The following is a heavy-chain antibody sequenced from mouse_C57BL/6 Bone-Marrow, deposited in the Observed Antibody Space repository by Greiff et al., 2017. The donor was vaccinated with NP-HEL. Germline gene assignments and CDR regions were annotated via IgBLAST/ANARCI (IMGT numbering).Heavy chain of an antibody. V-gene: IGHV1-55*01. CDR1: GYTFTSYW. Sequence: QVQLQQSGAELVKPGASVKMSCKASGYTFTSYWITWVKQRPGQGLEWIGDIYPGSGSTNYNEKFKSKATLTVDTSSSTAYMQLSSLTSEDSAVYYCARYDGYYDYFDYWGQGTTLTVSS. D-gene: IGHD2-3*01. J-gene: IGHJ2*01. CDR3: ARYDGYYDYFDY. CDR2: IYPGSGST.